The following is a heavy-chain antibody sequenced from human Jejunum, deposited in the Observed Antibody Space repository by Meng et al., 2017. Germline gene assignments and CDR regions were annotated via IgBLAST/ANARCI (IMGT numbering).Heavy chain of an antibody. J-gene: IGHJ3*02. CDR3: VRGNPGYGVFDI. CDR1: GFTFSNYC. Sequence: GGPLRLSCAASGFTFSNYCMHWVRQAPGKGLVWVSRISGDGSAITNADSVKGRFTIARDNAKNTLYRQMNSLRVEATAVYYWVRGNPGYGVFDIWGQGTMVTVSS. CDR2: ISGDGSAI. D-gene: IGHD2-15*01. V-gene: IGHV3-74*03.